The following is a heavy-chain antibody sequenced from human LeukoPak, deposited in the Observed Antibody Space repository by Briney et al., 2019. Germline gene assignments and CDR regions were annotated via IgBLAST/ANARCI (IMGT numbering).Heavy chain of an antibody. CDR1: GGSISSYY. CDR2: IYYSAST. CDR3: ARRNLLTSDFDY. Sequence: SETLSLTCTVSGGSISSYYWSWIRQPPGKGLEWIGYIYYSASTNYNPSLKSRVTISVDTSKNQFSLKLSSVTAADTAVYYCARRNLLTSDFDYWGQGTLVTVSS. V-gene: IGHV4-59*08. D-gene: IGHD2-15*01. J-gene: IGHJ4*02.